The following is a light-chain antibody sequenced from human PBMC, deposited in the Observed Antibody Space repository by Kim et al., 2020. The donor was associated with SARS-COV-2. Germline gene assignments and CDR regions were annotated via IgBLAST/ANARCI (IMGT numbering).Light chain of an antibody. CDR3: QSYDSSLSGSL. Sequence: QSVLTQPPSVSGAPGQRVTISCTGSSSNIGAGYDVHWYQQVPGTAPKLLIYGHSNRPSGVPDRFSGSRSGTSASLAITGLQAEDEADYYCQSYDSSLSGSLFGGGTKLTVL. V-gene: IGLV1-40*01. J-gene: IGLJ3*02. CDR1: SSNIGAGYD. CDR2: GHS.